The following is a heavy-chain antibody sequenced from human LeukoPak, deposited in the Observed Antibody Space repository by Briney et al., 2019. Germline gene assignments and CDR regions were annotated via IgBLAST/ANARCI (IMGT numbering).Heavy chain of an antibody. CDR1: GFTFSSYA. J-gene: IGHJ4*02. CDR2: ISYDGSNK. CDR3: AREDVIRFVIDY. Sequence: PGGSLRLSCAASGFTFSSYAMHWVRQAPGKGLEWVAVISYDGSNKYYADSVKGRFTISRDNSKNTLYLQMNSLRAEDTAVYYCAREDVIRFVIDYWGQGTLVTVSS. V-gene: IGHV3-30-3*01. D-gene: IGHD3-16*01.